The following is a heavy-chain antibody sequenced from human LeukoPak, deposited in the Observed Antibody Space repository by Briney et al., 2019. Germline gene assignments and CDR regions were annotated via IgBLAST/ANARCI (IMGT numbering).Heavy chain of an antibody. CDR3: ASLYGSGNAFDI. V-gene: IGHV1-18*01. D-gene: IGHD3-10*01. CDR2: ISAYNGNT. CDR1: GYTFTSYG. Sequence: SVKVSCKASGYTFTSYGISWVRQAPGQGLEWLGWISAYNGNTNYAQKLQGRVTMTTDTSTSTAYMELRSLRSDDTAVYYCASLYGSGNAFDIWGQGTMVTVSS. J-gene: IGHJ3*02.